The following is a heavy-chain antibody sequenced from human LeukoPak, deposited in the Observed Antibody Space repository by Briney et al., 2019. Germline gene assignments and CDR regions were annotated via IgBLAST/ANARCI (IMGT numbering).Heavy chain of an antibody. Sequence: GGSLRLSCAASGFTFSGSAMHWVRQASGKGLEWVGRIRSKANSYATAYAASVKGRFTISRDDSKNTAYLQMNSLKTEDTAVYYCTWTYYYDSSGYYVRGYYYGMDVWGQGTTVTVSS. CDR1: GFTFSGSA. CDR2: IRSKANSYAT. J-gene: IGHJ6*02. CDR3: TWTYYYDSSGYYVRGYYYGMDV. D-gene: IGHD3-22*01. V-gene: IGHV3-73*01.